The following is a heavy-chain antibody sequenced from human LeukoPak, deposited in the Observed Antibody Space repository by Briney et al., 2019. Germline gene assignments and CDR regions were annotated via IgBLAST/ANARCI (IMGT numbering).Heavy chain of an antibody. CDR2: INHSGST. J-gene: IGHJ4*02. D-gene: IGHD6-13*01. V-gene: IGHV4-34*01. CDR3: ASQQQLAPYYFDY. CDR1: GGSISSYY. Sequence: SETLSLTCTVSGGSISSYYWSWIRQPPGKGLEWIGEINHSGSTNYNPSLKSRVTISVDTSKNQFSLKLSSVTAADTAVYYCASQQQLAPYYFDYWGQGTLVTVSS.